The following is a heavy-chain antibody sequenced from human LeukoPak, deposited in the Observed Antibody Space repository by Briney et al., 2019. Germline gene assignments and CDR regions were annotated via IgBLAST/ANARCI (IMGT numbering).Heavy chain of an antibody. Sequence: GESLKISCKGSEYSFTNYWIGWVRQMPGKGLEWMGIIYPGDSDTRYSPSFQGQVTISADKSISTAYLQWSSLKASDTAMYYCARQDGITISTLGYYYYGMDVWGQGTTVTVSS. V-gene: IGHV5-51*01. CDR3: ARQDGITISTLGYYYYGMDV. J-gene: IGHJ6*02. D-gene: IGHD3-9*01. CDR2: IYPGDSDT. CDR1: EYSFTNYW.